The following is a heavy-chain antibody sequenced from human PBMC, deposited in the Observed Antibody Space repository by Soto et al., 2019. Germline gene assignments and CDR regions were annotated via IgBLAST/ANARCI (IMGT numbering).Heavy chain of an antibody. V-gene: IGHV1-69*13. CDR2: IIPIFGTA. D-gene: IGHD3-10*01. CDR3: ASNSITMVRGVILPYNWFDP. CDR1: GGTFSSYA. Sequence: GASVKVSCKASGGTFSSYAISWVRQAPGQGLEWMGGIIPIFGTANYAQKFQGRVTITADESTSTAYMELSSLRSEDTAVYYCASNSITMVRGVILPYNWFDPWGQGTLVTVSS. J-gene: IGHJ5*02.